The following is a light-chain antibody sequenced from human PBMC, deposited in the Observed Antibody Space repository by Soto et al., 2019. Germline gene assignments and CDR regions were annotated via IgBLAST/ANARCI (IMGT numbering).Light chain of an antibody. V-gene: IGKV1-5*01. J-gene: IGKJ1*01. CDR1: QSIRNW. Sequence: DIQMTQSPATLSASVGDRVTITCRASQSIRNWLAWYQQKPGKVPKLLIDDASSLESGVPSRFSGSGSGTEFTLTISSLQPDDFATYYCQQYNTYPWTFGQGTKVDIK. CDR2: DAS. CDR3: QQYNTYPWT.